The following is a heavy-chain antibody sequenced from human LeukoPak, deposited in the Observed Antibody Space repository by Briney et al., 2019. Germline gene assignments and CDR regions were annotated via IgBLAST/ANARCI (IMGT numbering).Heavy chain of an antibody. D-gene: IGHD6-13*01. Sequence: PGGSLRLSCAASGFTFSSYAMHWVRRAPGKGLEWVAVISYDGSNKYYADSVKGRFTISRDNSKNTLYLQMNSLRAEDTAVYYCARDHSRIAAAGTFGYWGQGTLVTVSS. CDR3: ARDHSRIAAAGTFGY. CDR2: ISYDGSNK. J-gene: IGHJ4*02. V-gene: IGHV3-30*04. CDR1: GFTFSSYA.